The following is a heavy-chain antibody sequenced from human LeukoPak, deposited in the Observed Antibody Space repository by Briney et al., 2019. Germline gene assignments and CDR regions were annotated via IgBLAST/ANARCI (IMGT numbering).Heavy chain of an antibody. J-gene: IGHJ4*02. CDR3: AGSGTYYRTFDF. V-gene: IGHV4-39*01. Sequence: PSETLSLTCTVSGGSISSGNYYWNWIRQPPGKGLEWIGSTYYSGSTYYNPSLKSRVTVSVDTSKNQFSLKLSSVTATDTAVYYCAGSGTYYRTFDFWGQGTLVTVSS. CDR1: GGSISSGNYY. D-gene: IGHD1-26*01. CDR2: TYYSGST.